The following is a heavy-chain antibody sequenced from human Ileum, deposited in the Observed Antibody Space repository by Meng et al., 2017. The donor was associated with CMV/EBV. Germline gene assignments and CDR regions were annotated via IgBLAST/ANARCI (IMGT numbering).Heavy chain of an antibody. Sequence: GGSLRLSCAASGFTFSSYAMSWVRQAPGKGLEWVSAISGSGGSTYYADSVKGRFTISRDNSKNTLYLQMNSLRAEDTAVYYCARAGVHPTDPTANRYYGLDVWGQGTTVTVSS. J-gene: IGHJ6*02. D-gene: IGHD1-14*01. CDR3: ARAGVHPTDPTANRYYGLDV. CDR1: GFTFSSYA. V-gene: IGHV3-23*01. CDR2: ISGSGGST.